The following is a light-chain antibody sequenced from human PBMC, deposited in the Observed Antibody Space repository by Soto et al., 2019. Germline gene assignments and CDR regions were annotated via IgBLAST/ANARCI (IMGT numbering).Light chain of an antibody. CDR2: GAS. Sequence: EIVMTQSPATLSVSPGERATLSCRASQSVSSNLAWYQQKPGQAPSLLIYGASTRATGTTARFSGSGSGTEFTLTISSLQSEDFAVYYCQQYNNWPPWTFGQGTKVEIK. CDR1: QSVSSN. CDR3: QQYNNWPPWT. J-gene: IGKJ1*01. V-gene: IGKV3-15*01.